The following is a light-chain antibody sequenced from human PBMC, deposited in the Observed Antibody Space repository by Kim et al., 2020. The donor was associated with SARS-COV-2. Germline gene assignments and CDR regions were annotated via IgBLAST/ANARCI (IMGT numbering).Light chain of an antibody. J-gene: IGLJ3*02. CDR3: ATWDNSLSTGV. Sequence: TISCCGSSSNVGSDYISWYQQLPGTAPKLLIVSNNNRPSGLPDRLSGSKSGTATTLAITGLRTGDEADYYCATWDNSLSTGVFGGGTQLTVL. CDR1: SSNVGSDY. CDR2: SNN. V-gene: IGLV1-51*01.